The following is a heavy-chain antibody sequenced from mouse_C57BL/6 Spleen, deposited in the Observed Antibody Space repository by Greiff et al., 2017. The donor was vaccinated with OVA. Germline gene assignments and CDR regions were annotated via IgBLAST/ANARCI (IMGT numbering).Heavy chain of an antibody. CDR3: ARRKLHYAMDY. CDR2: IYPSDSET. J-gene: IGHJ4*01. CDR1: GYTFTSYW. V-gene: IGHV1-61*01. Sequence: QVQLQQPGAELVRPGSSVKLSCKASGYTFTSYWMDWVKQRPGQGLEWIGNIYPSDSETHYNQKFKDKATLTVDKSSSTAYMQLSSLTSEDSAVYYCARRKLHYAMDYWGQGTSVTVSS.